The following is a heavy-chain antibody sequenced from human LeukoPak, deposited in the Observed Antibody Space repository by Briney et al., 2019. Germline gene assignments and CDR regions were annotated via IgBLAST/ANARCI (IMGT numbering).Heavy chain of an antibody. CDR2: ISYDGSNK. Sequence: GGSLRLSCTASGFTFSNYGMLWVRQAPGKGLEWVAVISYDGSNKYYADSVKGRFTISRDNSKNTLYLQMNSLRAEDTAVYYCARGWNYLGYWGQGTLVTVSS. J-gene: IGHJ4*02. CDR3: ARGWNYLGY. CDR1: GFTFSNYG. D-gene: IGHD1-7*01. V-gene: IGHV3-30*19.